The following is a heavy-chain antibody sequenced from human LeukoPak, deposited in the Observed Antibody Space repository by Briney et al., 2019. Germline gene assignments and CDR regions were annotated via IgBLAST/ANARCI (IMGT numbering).Heavy chain of an antibody. CDR3: ANLPLTGYYGFDS. V-gene: IGHV3-23*01. J-gene: IGHJ4*02. Sequence: GGSLRRSCAASGFSFSSYAMSWVRQAPGKGLEWVSGIISSGAGTNYADSVRGRFTISRDNSKNTLYLQMNSLRAEDAAVYYCANLPLTGYYGFDSWGQGALITVPS. CDR1: GFSFSSYA. CDR2: IISSGAGT. D-gene: IGHD3-9*01.